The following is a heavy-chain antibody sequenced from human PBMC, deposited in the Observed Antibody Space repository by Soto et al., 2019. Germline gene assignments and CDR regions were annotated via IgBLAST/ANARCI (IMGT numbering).Heavy chain of an antibody. D-gene: IGHD6-19*01. V-gene: IGHV3-23*01. Sequence: PGGSLRLSCAASGFTFSSYAMSWVRQAPGKGLEWVSAISGSGGSTYYADSVKGRFTISRDNSKNTLYLQMNSLRAEDTAVYYCAKDRTGPEQWLVPFDYWGQGTLVTVSS. J-gene: IGHJ4*02. CDR2: ISGSGGST. CDR1: GFTFSSYA. CDR3: AKDRTGPEQWLVPFDY.